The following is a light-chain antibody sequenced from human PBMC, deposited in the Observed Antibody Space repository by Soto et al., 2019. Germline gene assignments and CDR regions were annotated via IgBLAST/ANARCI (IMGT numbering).Light chain of an antibody. CDR2: EVS. J-gene: IGLJ2*01. V-gene: IGLV2-14*01. CDR1: SSDVGGYNY. CDR3: NSYTSSTTLV. Sequence: QPVLTQPASVSGSPGQSITISCTGTSSDVGGYNYVSWFQHHPGKAPKLIIYEVSIRPSGVSNRFSGSKSGNTASLTISGLQAEDEADYYCNSYTSSTTLVFGGGTKLTVL.